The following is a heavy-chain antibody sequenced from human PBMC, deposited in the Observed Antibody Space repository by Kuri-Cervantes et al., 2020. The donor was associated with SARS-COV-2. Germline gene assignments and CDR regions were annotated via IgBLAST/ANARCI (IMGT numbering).Heavy chain of an antibody. Sequence: ASVKVSCKASGYTFTSYDINWVRQATGQGLEWMGWMNPNSGNTGYAQKFQGRVTITRNTSISTAYMELSSLRSEDTAVYYCARGDVRHQMPIYYYYMDVWGKGTTVTVSS. D-gene: IGHD2-2*01. V-gene: IGHV1-8*03. CDR1: GYTFTSYD. CDR3: ARGDVRHQMPIYYYYMDV. J-gene: IGHJ6*03. CDR2: MNPNSGNT.